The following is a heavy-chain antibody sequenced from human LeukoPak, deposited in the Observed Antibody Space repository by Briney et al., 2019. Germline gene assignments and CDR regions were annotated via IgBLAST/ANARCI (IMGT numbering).Heavy chain of an antibody. CDR2: IYYSGST. Sequence: SETLSLTCTVSGYSISSGYYWGWIRQPPGKGLEWIGSIYYSGSTYYNPSLKSRVTISVDTSKNQFSLKLSSVTAADTAVYYCAKSPYGDYGWFDPWGQGTLVTVSS. CDR3: AKSPYGDYGWFDP. D-gene: IGHD4-17*01. CDR1: GYSISSGYY. J-gene: IGHJ5*02. V-gene: IGHV4-38-2*02.